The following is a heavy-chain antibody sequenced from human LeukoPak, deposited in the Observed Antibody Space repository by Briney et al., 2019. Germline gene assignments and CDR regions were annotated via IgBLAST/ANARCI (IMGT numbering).Heavy chain of an antibody. CDR1: GFTFSSYA. V-gene: IGHV3-30*04. D-gene: IGHD5-24*01. Sequence: GRSLRLSCAASGFTFSSYAMHWVRQAPGKGLEWVAVISYDGSNKYYADSVKGRFTISRDNSKNTLYLQMNSLRAEDTAVYYCARVGEMATILPYFDYWGQGTLVTVSS. J-gene: IGHJ4*02. CDR3: ARVGEMATILPYFDY. CDR2: ISYDGSNK.